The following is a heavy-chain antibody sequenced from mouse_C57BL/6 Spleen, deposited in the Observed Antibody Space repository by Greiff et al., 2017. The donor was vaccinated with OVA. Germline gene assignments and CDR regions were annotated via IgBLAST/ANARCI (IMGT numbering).Heavy chain of an antibody. CDR2: IYPGDGDT. D-gene: IGHD1-1*01. J-gene: IGHJ2*01. CDR3: ARVYYGSSVLGYFDD. V-gene: IGHV1-80*01. Sequence: QVQLQQSGAELVKPGASVKISCKASGYAFSSYWMNWVKQRPGKGLEWIGQIYPGDGDTNYNGKFKGKATLTADKSSSTAYMQLSSLTSEDSAVYIGARVYYGSSVLGYFDDWGQGTTLTVSS. CDR1: GYAFSSYW.